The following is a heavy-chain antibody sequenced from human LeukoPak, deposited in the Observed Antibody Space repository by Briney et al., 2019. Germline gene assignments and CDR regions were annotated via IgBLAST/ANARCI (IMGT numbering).Heavy chain of an antibody. Sequence: GGSLRLPCAASGFDLSTYWMSWVRQAPGKGLEWVANIKYDGREKYFVGSVKGRFTISRDNAENSLYLQMNSLSAEDTAVYFCTRDTRRAICSGMDCYYYMDVWGKGTTVTVS. D-gene: IGHD2-15*01. CDR3: TRDTRRAICSGMDCYYYMDV. J-gene: IGHJ6*03. V-gene: IGHV3-7*01. CDR1: GFDLSTYW. CDR2: IKYDGREK.